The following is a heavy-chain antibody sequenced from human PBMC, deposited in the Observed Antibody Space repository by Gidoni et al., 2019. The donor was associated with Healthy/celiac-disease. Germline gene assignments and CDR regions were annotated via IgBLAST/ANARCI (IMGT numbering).Heavy chain of an antibody. CDR2: ISWNSGSI. J-gene: IGHJ4*02. CDR3: AKAGEGYFDY. CDR1: GFTFDDYA. Sequence: EVQLVESGGGLVQLGTSLRLSCAASGFTFDDYAMHWVRQAPGKGLEWVSGISWNSGSIGYADSVKGRFTISRDNAKNSLYLQMNSWRAEDTALYYCAKAGEGYFDYWGQGTLVTVSS. V-gene: IGHV3-9*01. D-gene: IGHD7-27*01.